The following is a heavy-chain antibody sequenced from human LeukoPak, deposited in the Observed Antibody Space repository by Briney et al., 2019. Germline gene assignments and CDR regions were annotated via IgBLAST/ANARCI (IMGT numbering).Heavy chain of an antibody. D-gene: IGHD3-22*01. CDR3: ARDGYYLDAFDI. J-gene: IGHJ3*02. CDR1: GFTLSSYS. V-gene: IGHV3-21*01. CDR2: ISSSSSYI. Sequence: PGGSLRLSCAASGFTLSSYSMNWVRQAPGKGLEWVSSISSSSSYIYYADSVEGRFTISRDNAKNSLYLQMNSLRAEDTAVYYCARDGYYLDAFDIWGQGTMVTVSS.